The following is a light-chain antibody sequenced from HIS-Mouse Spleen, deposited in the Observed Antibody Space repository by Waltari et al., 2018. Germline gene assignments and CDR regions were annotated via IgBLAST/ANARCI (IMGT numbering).Light chain of an antibody. Sequence: QSALTQPASVSGSPGQSITISCTGPSSDVGSYNLVSWYQQHPGKAPKLMIYEGSKRPSGVSNRFSGSKSGNTASLTISGLQAEDEADYYCCSYAGSSTYVVFGGGTK. CDR1: SSDVGSYNL. CDR2: EGS. CDR3: CSYAGSSTYVV. V-gene: IGLV2-23*01. J-gene: IGLJ2*01.